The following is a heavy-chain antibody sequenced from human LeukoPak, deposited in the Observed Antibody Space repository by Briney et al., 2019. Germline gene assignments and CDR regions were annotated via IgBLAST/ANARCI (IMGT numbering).Heavy chain of an antibody. Sequence: APVKLCCTASGYTFTGYYMHWVRQAPGQGLEWMGWINPNSGGTYYAQRFQGRVTMTRDTSSSTAYMELSRLRSDDTAVYYCAGDYYYGMDVWGQGTTVTVSS. V-gene: IGHV1-2*02. CDR3: AGDYYYGMDV. CDR1: GYTFTGYY. J-gene: IGHJ6*02. CDR2: INPNSGGT.